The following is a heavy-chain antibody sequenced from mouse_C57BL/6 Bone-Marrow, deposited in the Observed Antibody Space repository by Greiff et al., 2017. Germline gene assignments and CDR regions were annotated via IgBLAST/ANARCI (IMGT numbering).Heavy chain of an antibody. V-gene: IGHV1-55*01. CDR3: VRQWGLPWFAY. J-gene: IGHJ3*01. D-gene: IGHD6-2*01. CDR1: GYTFTSYW. CDR2: IYPGSGST. Sequence: QVQLQQPGAELVKPGASVKMSCKASGYTFTSYWITWVKQRPGQGLEWIGDIYPGSGSTNYNAKFKSKATMTADTASSTAYMQLSSLTSEDSAVYYCVRQWGLPWFAYWGQGTLVTVSA.